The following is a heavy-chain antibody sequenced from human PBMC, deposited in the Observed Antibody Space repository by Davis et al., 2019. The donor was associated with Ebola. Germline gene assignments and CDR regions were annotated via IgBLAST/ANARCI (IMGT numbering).Heavy chain of an antibody. CDR3: AREYDSSGYYLGYFDY. V-gene: IGHV4-4*02. J-gene: IGHJ4*02. D-gene: IGHD3-22*01. CDR2: IYHSGST. CDR1: GGSISSSNW. Sequence: SETLSLTCAVSGGSISSSNWWSWVRQPPGKGLEWIGEIYHSGSTNYNPSLKSRVTISVDKSKNQFSLKLSSVTAADTAVYYCAREYDSSGYYLGYFDYWGQGTLVTVSS.